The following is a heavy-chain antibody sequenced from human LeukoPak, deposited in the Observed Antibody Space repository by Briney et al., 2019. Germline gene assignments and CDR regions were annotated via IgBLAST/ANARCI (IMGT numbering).Heavy chain of an antibody. J-gene: IGHJ4*02. CDR1: GYTLTELS. V-gene: IGHV1-24*01. Sequence: ASVKVSCKVSGYTLTELSMHWVRQAPGKGLEWMGGFDPEDGETIYAQKFQGRVTMTEDTSTDTAYMELSSLRSEDTAVYYCATSIAAARPVGYWGQGTLVTVSS. CDR2: FDPEDGET. D-gene: IGHD6-13*01. CDR3: ATSIAAARPVGY.